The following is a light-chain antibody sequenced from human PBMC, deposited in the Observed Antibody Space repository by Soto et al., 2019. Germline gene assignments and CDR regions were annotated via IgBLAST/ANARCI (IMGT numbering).Light chain of an antibody. CDR2: KIS. CDR1: QSLLHITGETF. V-gene: IGKV2-29*03. Sequence: DVVMTQTPLSLSVAPGQPASISCKSSQSLLHITGETFLFWYLQKPGQSPQLLIYKISMRFSGVPDRFSGSGAGTDFTLKISRVEPEDGGVYYCMQATQLPWTFGQGTKVDIK. J-gene: IGKJ1*01. CDR3: MQATQLPWT.